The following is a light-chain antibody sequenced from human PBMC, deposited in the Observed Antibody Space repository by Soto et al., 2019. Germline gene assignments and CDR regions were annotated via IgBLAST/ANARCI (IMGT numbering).Light chain of an antibody. CDR1: QDIKNY. CDR2: AAS. Sequence: DLQVTQSPSSLSASVGDRVTITCRASQDIKNYLNWYQRKPGTAPRLLIYAASNLHSGVPSTFSASGSGTDFALNISSLQADDFGTYYCQQGFSLPWTFGQGTKVEVK. V-gene: IGKV1-39*01. CDR3: QQGFSLPWT. J-gene: IGKJ1*01.